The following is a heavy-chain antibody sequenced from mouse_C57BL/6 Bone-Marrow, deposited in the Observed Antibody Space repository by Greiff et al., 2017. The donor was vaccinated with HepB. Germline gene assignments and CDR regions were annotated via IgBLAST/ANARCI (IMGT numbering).Heavy chain of an antibody. CDR2: ISNGGGST. CDR1: GFTFSDYY. J-gene: IGHJ3*01. D-gene: IGHD2-1*01. V-gene: IGHV5-12*01. Sequence: DVQLVESGGGLVQPGGSLKLSCAASGFTFSDYYMYWVRQTPEKRLEWVAYISNGGGSTYYPDTVKGRFTISRDNAKNTLYLQMSRLKSEDTAMYYCASYGNYRWFAYWGQGTLVTVSA. CDR3: ASYGNYRWFAY.